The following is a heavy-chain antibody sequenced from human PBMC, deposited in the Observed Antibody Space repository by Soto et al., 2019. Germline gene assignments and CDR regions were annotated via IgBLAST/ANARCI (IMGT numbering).Heavy chain of an antibody. Sequence: GGSLRLSCAASGFTFSSYAMHWVRQAPGKGLEWVAVISYDGSNKYYADSVKGRFTISRDNAKNTLYLQMNSLRAEDTALYHCARAMSSGQTDNDAFDIWGQGTMVTVSS. V-gene: IGHV3-30-3*01. J-gene: IGHJ3*02. CDR1: GFTFSSYA. D-gene: IGHD6-19*01. CDR3: ARAMSSGQTDNDAFDI. CDR2: ISYDGSNK.